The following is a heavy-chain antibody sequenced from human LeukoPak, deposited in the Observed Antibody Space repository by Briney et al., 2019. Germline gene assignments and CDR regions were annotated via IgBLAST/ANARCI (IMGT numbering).Heavy chain of an antibody. CDR3: ARAYSGSYGLGYYYMDV. Sequence: HSGGSLRLSCSASGFTFSSYWMSWVRQTTGKGLECVAKIREDGNEKFYVDSVKGRFTISRDNAKNSVYLQMNSLRAEDTAVYYCARAYSGSYGLGYYYMDVWGKGTTVTIFS. CDR1: GFTFSSYW. J-gene: IGHJ6*03. D-gene: IGHD1-26*01. CDR2: IREDGNEK. V-gene: IGHV3-7*01.